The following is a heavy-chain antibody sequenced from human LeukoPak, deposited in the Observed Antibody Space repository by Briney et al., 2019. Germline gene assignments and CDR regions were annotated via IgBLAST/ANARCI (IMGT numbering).Heavy chain of an antibody. CDR3: ARRYYYDSSGYYYFDY. CDR1: DYSISSGYY. D-gene: IGHD3-22*01. CDR2: IYHSGTT. V-gene: IGHV4-38-2*02. Sequence: PSETLSLTCTVSDYSISSGYYWGWIRQPPGKGLEWIGSIYHSGTTYYNPSLKSRVIISVDTSKNQFSLKLSSVTAADTAVYYCARRYYYDSSGYYYFDYWGQGTLVTVSS. J-gene: IGHJ4*02.